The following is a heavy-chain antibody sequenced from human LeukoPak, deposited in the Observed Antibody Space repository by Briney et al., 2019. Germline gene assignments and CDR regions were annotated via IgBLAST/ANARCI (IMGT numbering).Heavy chain of an antibody. CDR3: ARDSSDYDILTGYPRFDY. Sequence: ASVKVSCKASGGTFSSYAISWVRQAPGQGLEWMGGIIPIFGTANYAQKFQGRVTITADKPTSTAYMELSSLRSEDTAVYYCARDSSDYDILTGYPRFDYWGQGTLVTVSS. J-gene: IGHJ4*02. V-gene: IGHV1-69*06. CDR2: IIPIFGTA. CDR1: GGTFSSYA. D-gene: IGHD3-9*01.